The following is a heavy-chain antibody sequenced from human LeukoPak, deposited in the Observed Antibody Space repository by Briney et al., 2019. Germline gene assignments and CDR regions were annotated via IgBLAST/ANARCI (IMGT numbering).Heavy chain of an antibody. CDR2: IRYDGNNK. D-gene: IGHD3-10*01. V-gene: IGHV3-30*02. CDR3: AKDYGSGSFGFDY. CDR1: GFTFSSYH. Sequence: GGSLRLSCAASGFTFSSYHMHWVRQAPGKGLEWLTFIRYDGNNKYYADSVKGRFTISRDNSKNTMYLQMNSLRAEDTAVYYCAKDYGSGSFGFDYWGQGTLVTVSS. J-gene: IGHJ4*02.